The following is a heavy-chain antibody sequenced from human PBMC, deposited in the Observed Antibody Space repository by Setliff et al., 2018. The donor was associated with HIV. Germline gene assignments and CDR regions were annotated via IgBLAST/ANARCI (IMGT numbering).Heavy chain of an antibody. Sequence: GGSLRLSCAASGFSVSSNYMSWVRQAPGKGLEWVSVIYAAGSTYYADSVKGRFTISRDNSKNTLNLQMNSLRAEDTAVYYCASGYSSSSPRRDYWGQGTLVTVSS. V-gene: IGHV3-53*01. D-gene: IGHD6-6*01. J-gene: IGHJ4*02. CDR1: GFSVSSNY. CDR2: IYAAGST. CDR3: ASGYSSSSPRRDY.